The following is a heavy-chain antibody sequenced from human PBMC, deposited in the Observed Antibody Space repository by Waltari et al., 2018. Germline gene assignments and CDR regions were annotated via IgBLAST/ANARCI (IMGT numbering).Heavy chain of an antibody. J-gene: IGHJ6*03. CDR1: GGSFSGYY. V-gene: IGHV4-34*01. D-gene: IGHD6-13*01. CDR2: INHSGST. CDR3: ARQRSSWTGGYYYYYMDV. Sequence: QVQLQQWGAGLLKPSETLSLTCAVYGGSFSGYYWSWIRQPPGQGLEWIGEINHSGSTNYNPSLKSRVTISVDTSKNQFSLKLRSVTAADTAVYYCARQRSSWTGGYYYYYMDVWGKGTTVTISS.